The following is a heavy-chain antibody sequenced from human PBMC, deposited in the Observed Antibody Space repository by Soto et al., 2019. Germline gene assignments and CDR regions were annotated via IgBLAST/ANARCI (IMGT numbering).Heavy chain of an antibody. D-gene: IGHD2-15*01. V-gene: IGHV3-33*01. CDR2: IWYDGSNK. CDR1: GFTFSSYG. CDR3: ARDPYSGGGYYFDY. Sequence: GGSLRLSCAASGFTFSSYGMHWVRQAPGKGLEWVAVIWYDGSNKYYADSVKGRFTISRDNSKNTLYLQMNSLRAEDTAVYYCARDPYSGGGYYFDYWGQGTLVTVSS. J-gene: IGHJ4*02.